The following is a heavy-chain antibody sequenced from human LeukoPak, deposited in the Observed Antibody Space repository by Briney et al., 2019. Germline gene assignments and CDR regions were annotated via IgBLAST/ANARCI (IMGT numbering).Heavy chain of an antibody. CDR2: IYYSGST. CDR1: GGSISSGGYY. D-gene: IGHD3-10*01. Sequence: SETLSLTCTVSGGSISSGGYYWSWIRQHPGKGLEWIGYIYYSGSTYYNPFLKSRVTISVDTSKNQFSLKLSSVTAADTAVYYCARALSGPEPGDIWGQGTMVTVSS. CDR3: ARALSGPEPGDI. V-gene: IGHV4-31*03. J-gene: IGHJ3*02.